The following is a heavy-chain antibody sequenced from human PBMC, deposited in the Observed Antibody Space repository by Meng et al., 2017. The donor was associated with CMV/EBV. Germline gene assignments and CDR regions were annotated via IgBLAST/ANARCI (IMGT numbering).Heavy chain of an antibody. D-gene: IGHD2-2*01. CDR3: ARENYCSSTSCPDYYYGMDV. J-gene: IGHJ6*02. CDR1: GFTFSDYY. Sequence: GESLKISCAASGFTFSDYYMSWTRQAPGKGLEWVSYISSSGSTIYYADSVKGRFTISRDNAKNSLYLQMNSLRAEDTAVYYCARENYCSSTSCPDYYYGMDVWGQGTTVTVSS. CDR2: ISSSGSTI. V-gene: IGHV3-11*04.